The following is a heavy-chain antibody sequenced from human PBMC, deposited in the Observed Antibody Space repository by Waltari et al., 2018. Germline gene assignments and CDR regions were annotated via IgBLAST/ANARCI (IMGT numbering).Heavy chain of an antibody. CDR2: IIPIFGTA. J-gene: IGHJ6*03. CDR1: GGTFSSYA. Sequence: QVQLVQSGAEVKKPGSSVKVSCKASGGTFSSYAISWVRQAPGQGLEWMGGIIPIFGTANYAQKFQGRVTITADKSTSTAYMELSSLRSEDTAVYYCARAYYYGSGLRYYYYMDVWGKGTTVTVSS. D-gene: IGHD3-10*01. CDR3: ARAYYYGSGLRYYYYMDV. V-gene: IGHV1-69*14.